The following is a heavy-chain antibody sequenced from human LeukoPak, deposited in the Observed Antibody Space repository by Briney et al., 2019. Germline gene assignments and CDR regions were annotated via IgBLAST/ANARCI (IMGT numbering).Heavy chain of an antibody. CDR2: IYCDDDK. Sequence: SGPTLVKPPQTLTLTCTFSGISLSTSGVGVGWIREPPGKALEWLALIYCDDDKRYSPSLKSRLTITKDTSKNQVVLTTTNMDPVDTSTYYWAHSPLHGSEAQFDYWGQGTLVTVSS. CDR3: AHSPLHGSEAQFDY. J-gene: IGHJ4*02. CDR1: GISLSTSGVG. D-gene: IGHD3-10*01. V-gene: IGHV2-5*02.